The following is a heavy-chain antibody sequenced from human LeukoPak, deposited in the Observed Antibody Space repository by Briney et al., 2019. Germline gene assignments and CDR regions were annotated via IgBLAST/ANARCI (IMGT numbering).Heavy chain of an antibody. Sequence: GGSLRLSCVASGPSFSSYNMYWVRQAPGKGPEWVAYITASDTTKYYADSVKGRFAISRHNVKKSLFLQMNSLRAEDTAVYYCVAASAFSSSWRSWGQGTVVTVSS. CDR3: VAASAFSSSWRS. CDR2: ITASDTTK. J-gene: IGHJ5*02. D-gene: IGHD6-13*01. V-gene: IGHV3-48*01. CDR1: GPSFSSYN.